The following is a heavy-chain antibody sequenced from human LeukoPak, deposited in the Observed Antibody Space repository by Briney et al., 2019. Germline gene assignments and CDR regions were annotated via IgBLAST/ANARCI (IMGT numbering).Heavy chain of an antibody. CDR2: ISGSGGGT. D-gene: IGHD2-2*01. V-gene: IGHV3-23*01. Sequence: GGSLRLSCAASGFTFSSYAMSWVRQAPGKGLEWVSGISGSGGGTYYADSVKGRFTISRDNSKNTLYLQMNSLRAEDTAVYYCAKVTSLGFFDYWGQGTLVTVSS. CDR3: AKVTSLGFFDY. CDR1: GFTFSSYA. J-gene: IGHJ4*02.